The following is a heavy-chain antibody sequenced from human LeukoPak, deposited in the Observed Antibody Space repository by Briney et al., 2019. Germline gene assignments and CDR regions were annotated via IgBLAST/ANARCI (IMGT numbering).Heavy chain of an antibody. CDR3: AKHDSSSYY. Sequence: PGGSLRLSCAASGFIFSSYGMHWVRRAPGKGLEWVAFMRSDGSDKYYADSVKGRFTISRDNSKNTLYLQMNSLRAEDTAVYYCAKHDSSSYYWGQGTLVTVSS. CDR2: MRSDGSDK. V-gene: IGHV3-30*02. CDR1: GFIFSSYG. D-gene: IGHD3-22*01. J-gene: IGHJ4*02.